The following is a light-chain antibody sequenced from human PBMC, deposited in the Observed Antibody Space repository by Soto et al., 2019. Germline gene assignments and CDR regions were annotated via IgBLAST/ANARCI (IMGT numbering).Light chain of an antibody. J-gene: IGKJ4*01. CDR1: QGFSTW. CDR2: SAS. V-gene: IGKV1-12*01. CDR3: LQANSFPRT. Sequence: DIQMTQSPSSVSASVGDRVTITCRASQGFSTWLAWYRRKPGRAPELLIYSASSLHSGVPSRFSGSGSGTDFTLTISSLQPEDFATYYCLQANSFPRTFGGGTEVEIK.